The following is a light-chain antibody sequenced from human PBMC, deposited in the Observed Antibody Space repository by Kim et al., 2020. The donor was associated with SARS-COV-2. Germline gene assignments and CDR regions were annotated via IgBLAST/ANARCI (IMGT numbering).Light chain of an antibody. CDR2: GAS. CDR3: QQYNNWPPLT. V-gene: IGKV3-15*01. CDR1: QSVSSS. J-gene: IGKJ4*01. Sequence: ETVMTQSPATLSVSPGERATLSCRASQSVSSSLARYQHKSGQAPRLLIYGASTRATGIPARFSGSGSGTEFTLTISSLQSEDFAVYYCQQYNNWPPLTFGGGTKVDIK.